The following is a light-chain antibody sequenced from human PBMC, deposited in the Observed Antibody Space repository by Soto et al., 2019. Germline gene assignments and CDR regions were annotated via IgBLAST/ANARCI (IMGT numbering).Light chain of an antibody. V-gene: IGKV3-15*01. CDR3: QQYNTWPPT. CDR1: QSFGSD. CDR2: GAS. J-gene: IGKJ1*01. Sequence: ERVMTQSPATLSVSPGERATLSCRASQSFGSDLARYQQKPGHALRLLIYGASTRATGIPARFSGSGSETEFTLIISSQQSEDFAVYDCQQYNTWPPTSGQGNKVEIK.